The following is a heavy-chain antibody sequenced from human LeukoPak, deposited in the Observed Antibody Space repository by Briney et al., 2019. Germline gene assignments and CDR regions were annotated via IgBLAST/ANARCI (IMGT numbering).Heavy chain of an antibody. J-gene: IGHJ6*02. CDR2: IYSGGST. V-gene: IGHV3-66*01. CDR1: GFTVSSNY. Sequence: GGSLRLSCAASGFTVSSNYMSWVRQAPGKGLEWVSVIYSGGSTYYADSVKGRFTISRDNSKNTLYLQMNSLRAEDPAVYYCARIWAGAFSYYYYGMDVWGQGTTVTVSS. D-gene: IGHD3-3*02. CDR3: ARIWAGAFSYYYYGMDV.